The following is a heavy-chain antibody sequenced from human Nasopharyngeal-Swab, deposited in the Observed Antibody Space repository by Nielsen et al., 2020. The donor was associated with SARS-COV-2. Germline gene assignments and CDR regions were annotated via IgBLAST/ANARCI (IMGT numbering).Heavy chain of an antibody. J-gene: IGHJ1*01. CDR2: IWYDGSNK. CDR1: GFTFSSYG. CDR3: ARELRSGGVVTPLEH. D-gene: IGHD4-23*01. V-gene: IGHV3-33*01. Sequence: LSLTCAASGFTFSSYGMHWVRQAPGKGLEWVAVIWYDGSNKYYADSVKGRFTISRDNSKNTLYLQMNSLRAEDTAVYYCARELRSGGVVTPLEHWGQGSLVSVSS.